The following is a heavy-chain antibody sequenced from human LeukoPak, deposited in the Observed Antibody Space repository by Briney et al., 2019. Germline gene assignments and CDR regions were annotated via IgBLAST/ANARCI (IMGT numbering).Heavy chain of an antibody. CDR3: ASQPDDSSGYYPYYFDY. Sequence: SETLSLTCTVSGGSISSSSYYWGWIRQPPGKGLEWIGSIYYSGSTYYNPSLKSRVTISVDTSKNQFSLKLSSVTAADTAVYYCASQPDDSSGYYPYYFDYWGQGTLVTVSS. CDR2: IYYSGST. CDR1: GGSISSSSYY. J-gene: IGHJ4*02. D-gene: IGHD3-22*01. V-gene: IGHV4-39*01.